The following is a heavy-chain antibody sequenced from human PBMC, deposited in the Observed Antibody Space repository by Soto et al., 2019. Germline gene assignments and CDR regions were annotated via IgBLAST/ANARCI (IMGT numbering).Heavy chain of an antibody. Sequence: QVQLVQSGAEVKKPGSSVKVSCKASGGTFSSYAISWVRQAPGQGLEWMGGIIPIFGTANYAQKFQGRVTITADESTSTAYMELSSLRSEDTAVYYCAGEVEDTAMLGASWFDPWGQGTLVTVSS. CDR1: GGTFSSYA. J-gene: IGHJ5*02. D-gene: IGHD5-18*01. CDR2: IIPIFGTA. V-gene: IGHV1-69*12. CDR3: AGEVEDTAMLGASWFDP.